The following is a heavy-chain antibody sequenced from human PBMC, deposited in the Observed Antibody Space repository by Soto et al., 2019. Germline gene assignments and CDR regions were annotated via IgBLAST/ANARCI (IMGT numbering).Heavy chain of an antibody. Sequence: PGGSLRLSCAASGFTFSSYAMSWVRQAPGKGLEWVSAISGSGGSTYYADSVKGRFTISRDNSKNTLYLQMNSLRAEDTAVYYCAKDMGMVRGVHVSCEVDYWGQGTPVTVSS. CDR1: GFTFSSYA. CDR3: AKDMGMVRGVHVSCEVDY. CDR2: ISGSGGST. D-gene: IGHD3-10*01. J-gene: IGHJ4*02. V-gene: IGHV3-23*01.